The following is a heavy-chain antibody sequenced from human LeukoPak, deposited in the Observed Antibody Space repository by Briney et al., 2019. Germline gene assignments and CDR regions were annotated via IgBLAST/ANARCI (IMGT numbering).Heavy chain of an antibody. CDR2: ISGSGGST. D-gene: IGHD3-3*01. CDR1: GFTFSSYA. V-gene: IGHV3-23*01. Sequence: GGSLRLSCAASGFTFSSYAMSWVRQAPGKGLEWVSAISGSGGSTYYADSVKGRFTISRDNSKNTLYLQMNSLRAEDTAVYYCAKGGRDYDFWSGYYTGVSYFDYWGQGTLVTVSS. J-gene: IGHJ4*02. CDR3: AKGGRDYDFWSGYYTGVSYFDY.